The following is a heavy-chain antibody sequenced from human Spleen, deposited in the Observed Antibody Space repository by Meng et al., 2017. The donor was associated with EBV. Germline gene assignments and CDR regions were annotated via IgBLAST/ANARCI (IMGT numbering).Heavy chain of an antibody. V-gene: IGHV3-53*01. D-gene: IGHD7-27*01. CDR3: ARAGGEKPVDY. J-gene: IGHJ4*02. Sequence: EVRVVEAGGGLIPHGGSQVHSCSVSGVIVSSKYMIWVRQAPGKGLEWVSVIYSGGSTYYADSVKCRFTISRDNSKNTVNLQMNSLRDEDTAMYYCARAGGEKPVDYWGQGALVTVSS. CDR1: GVIVSSKY. CDR2: IYSGGST.